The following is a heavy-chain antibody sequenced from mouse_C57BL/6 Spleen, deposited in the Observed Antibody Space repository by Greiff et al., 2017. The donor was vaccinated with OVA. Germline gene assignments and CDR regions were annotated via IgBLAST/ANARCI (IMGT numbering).Heavy chain of an antibody. CDR1: GYTFTDYN. V-gene: IGHV1-18*01. CDR2: INPNNGGT. CDR3: ARWVYGYDGAWFAY. D-gene: IGHD2-2*01. J-gene: IGHJ3*01. Sequence: VQLQQSGPELVKPGASVKIPCKASGYTFTDYNMAWVKQSHGKSLEWIGDINPNNGGTIYNQKFKGKATLTVDKSSSTAYMELRSLTSEDTAVYYCARWVYGYDGAWFAYWGQGTLVTVSA.